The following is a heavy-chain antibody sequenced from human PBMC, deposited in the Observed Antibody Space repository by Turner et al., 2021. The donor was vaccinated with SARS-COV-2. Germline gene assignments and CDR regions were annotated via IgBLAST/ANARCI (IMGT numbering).Heavy chain of an antibody. Sequence: QVQLQESGPGLVKPSETQSLTCTVSGGSLSNYFWSWIRQPAGKGLEWIGRIYTSELTDYNPSLKSRVTMSVDTSKNKLSLRLTSVTAADTAVYYCTRVPSGGWFDPWGQGTLVSVSS. J-gene: IGHJ5*02. CDR2: IYTSELT. CDR1: GGSLSNYF. CDR3: TRVPSGGWFDP. D-gene: IGHD3-3*01. V-gene: IGHV4-4*07.